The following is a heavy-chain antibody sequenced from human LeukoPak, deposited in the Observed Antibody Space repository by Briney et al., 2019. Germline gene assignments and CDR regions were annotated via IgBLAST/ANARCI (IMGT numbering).Heavy chain of an antibody. V-gene: IGHV3-48*01. D-gene: IGHD3-10*02. J-gene: IGHJ6*04. CDR3: AELGITMIGGV. CDR2: ISSRSTII. Sequence: GGSLRLSCAASGFTFSYYSMNWVRQAPGKGLEWVSYISSRSTIIYYADSVKGRFTISRDKVKNLVFLQMNSLRAEDTAVYYCAELGITMIGGVWGKGTTVTISS. CDR1: GFTFSYYS.